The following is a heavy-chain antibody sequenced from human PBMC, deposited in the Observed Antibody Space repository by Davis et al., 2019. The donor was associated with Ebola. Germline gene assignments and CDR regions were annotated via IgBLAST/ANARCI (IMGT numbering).Heavy chain of an antibody. CDR1: GGSIRSYY. J-gene: IGHJ2*01. D-gene: IGHD5-12*01. V-gene: IGHV4-59*01. CDR3: ARETRSGYGVGDFDL. CDR2: IYYSGST. Sequence: MPSETLSLTCTVSGGSIRSYYWSWIRQPPGKGLEWIGYIYYSGSTNYNPSLKSRVIISVDTSKNQFSLKLSSVTAADTAVYYCARETRSGYGVGDFDLWGRGTLVTVSS.